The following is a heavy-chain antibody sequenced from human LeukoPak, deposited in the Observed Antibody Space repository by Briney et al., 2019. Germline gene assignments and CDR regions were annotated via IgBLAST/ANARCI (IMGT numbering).Heavy chain of an antibody. CDR3: ARADCSGGSCYRRWYYFDY. D-gene: IGHD2-15*01. V-gene: IGHV1-18*01. Sequence: GASVKVSCKASGYRFSNFGISWVRQAPGQGLEWMGWISGYNGNTNYAQKFQGRVTMTTDTSTSTVYMELRSLRSDDTAVYYCARADCSGGSCYRRWYYFDYWGQGTLVTVSS. J-gene: IGHJ4*02. CDR2: ISGYNGNT. CDR1: GYRFSNFG.